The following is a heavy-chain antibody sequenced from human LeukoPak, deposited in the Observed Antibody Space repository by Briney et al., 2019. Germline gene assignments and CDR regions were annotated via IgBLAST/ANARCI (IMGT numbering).Heavy chain of an antibody. Sequence: GASVKVSCKASGYTFTNYYMHWVRQAPGQGLEWMGWINPNSGGTNYAQKFQGRVTMTRDTSISTAYMELSRLRSDDTAVYYCARDLGSGSYYNRGLVNYFDYWGQGTLVTVSS. CDR2: INPNSGGT. D-gene: IGHD3-10*01. CDR1: GYTFTNYY. CDR3: ARDLGSGSYYNRGLVNYFDY. V-gene: IGHV1-2*02. J-gene: IGHJ4*02.